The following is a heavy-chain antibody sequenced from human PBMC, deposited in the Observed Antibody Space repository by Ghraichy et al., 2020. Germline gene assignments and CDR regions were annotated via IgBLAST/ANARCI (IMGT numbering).Heavy chain of an antibody. CDR1: GFTFNNYG. J-gene: IGHJ4*02. CDR2: VSGSAAST. CDR3: APFAAYQHLPRFGY. V-gene: IGHV3-23*01. D-gene: IGHD2-2*01. Sequence: GESLNISCAASGFTFNNYGMSWVRQAPGKGLEWVSSVSGSAASTYYADSVKGRFTISRDNSKSTLYLQMNNLRVEDTAVYYCAPFAAYQHLPRFGYWGQGTLVTVSS.